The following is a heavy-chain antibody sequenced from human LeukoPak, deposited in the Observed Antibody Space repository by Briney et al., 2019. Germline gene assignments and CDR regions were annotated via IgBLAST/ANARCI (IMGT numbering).Heavy chain of an antibody. CDR1: GFTFSSYA. J-gene: IGHJ5*02. Sequence: PGGSLRLSCAASGFTFSSYAMSWVRQAPGKELERVSAISGSGGSTYYADSVKGRFTISRDNSKNTLYLQMNSLRAEDTAVYYCAKVGSSGYYYRWFDPWGQGTLVTVSS. CDR2: ISGSGGST. D-gene: IGHD3-22*01. CDR3: AKVGSSGYYYRWFDP. V-gene: IGHV3-23*01.